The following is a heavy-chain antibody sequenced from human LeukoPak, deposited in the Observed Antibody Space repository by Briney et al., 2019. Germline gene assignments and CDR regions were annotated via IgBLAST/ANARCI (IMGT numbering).Heavy chain of an antibody. CDR3: ARVTAVAPYYYYYMDV. D-gene: IGHD6-19*01. CDR1: GFSFSDHY. Sequence: GGSLRLSCAASGFSFSDHYMSWIRQAPGKGLEWVSYISNSGRTIYYADSVKGRFTISRDNAKNSLYLQMNSLRAEDTAVYYCARVTAVAPYYYYYMDVWGKGTTVTASS. J-gene: IGHJ6*03. CDR2: ISNSGRTI. V-gene: IGHV3-11*04.